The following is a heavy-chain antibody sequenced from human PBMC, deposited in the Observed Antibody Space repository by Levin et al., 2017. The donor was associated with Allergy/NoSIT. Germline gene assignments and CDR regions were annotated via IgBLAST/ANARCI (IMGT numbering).Heavy chain of an antibody. J-gene: IGHJ3*02. CDR1: GGSISSSSYY. CDR2: IYYSGST. D-gene: IGHD3-10*01. Sequence: SQTLSLTCTVSGGSISSSSYYWGWIRQPPGKGLEWIGSIYYSGSTYYNPSLKSRVTISVDTSKNQFSLKLSSVTAADTAVYYCARGGLGVLSPFDSWGQGTMVTVSS. V-gene: IGHV4-39*01. CDR3: ARGGLGVLSPFDS.